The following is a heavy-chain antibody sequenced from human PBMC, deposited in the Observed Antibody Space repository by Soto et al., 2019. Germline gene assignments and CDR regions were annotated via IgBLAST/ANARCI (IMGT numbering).Heavy chain of an antibody. CDR3: AKTHKPLSGTLFYYGMDV. V-gene: IGHV3-23*01. D-gene: IGHD1-26*01. J-gene: IGHJ6*02. CDR2: ISGSGGST. CDR1: GFTFSSYA. Sequence: EVQLLESGGGLVQPGGSLRLSCAASGFTFSSYAMSWVRQAPGKGLEWVSAISGSGGSTYYADSVKGRFTISRDNSKNTLYLQMNSLRAEDTAVYYCAKTHKPLSGTLFYYGMDVWGQGTTVTVSS.